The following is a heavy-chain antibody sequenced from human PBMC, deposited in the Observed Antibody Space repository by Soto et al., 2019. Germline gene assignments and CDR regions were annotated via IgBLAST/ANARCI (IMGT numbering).Heavy chain of an antibody. Sequence: PGGSLRLSCAASGFTFSSYWMSWVRQAPGKGLEWVANIKQDGSEKYYVDSVKGRFTISRDNAKNSLYLQMNSLRAEDTAVYYCASDQRDSSGWYGAFDIWGQGTMVTVSS. D-gene: IGHD6-19*01. CDR2: IKQDGSEK. V-gene: IGHV3-7*01. J-gene: IGHJ3*02. CDR3: ASDQRDSSGWYGAFDI. CDR1: GFTFSSYW.